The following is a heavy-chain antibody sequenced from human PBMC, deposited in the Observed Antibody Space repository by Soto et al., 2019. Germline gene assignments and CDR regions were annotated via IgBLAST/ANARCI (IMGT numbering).Heavy chain of an antibody. CDR1: GGSISSGGYS. CDR2: IFHSGRT. CDR3: ARVQSLFGVVSNWFDP. J-gene: IGHJ5*02. Sequence: QVQLQESGPGLVEPSQTLSLNCSVSGGSISSGGYSWSWIRQRPGSGLEWIGNIFHSGRTYYNPSLKSRLTMSVDTSNNQCSLRLNSVTAAETAVYFCARVQSLFGVVSNWFDPWGLGMLVTVSS. V-gene: IGHV4-31*03. D-gene: IGHD3-3*01.